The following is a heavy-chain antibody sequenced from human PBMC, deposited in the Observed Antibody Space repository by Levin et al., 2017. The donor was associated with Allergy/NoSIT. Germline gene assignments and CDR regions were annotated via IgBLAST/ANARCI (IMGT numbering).Heavy chain of an antibody. V-gene: IGHV3-30*15. D-gene: IGHD4-17*01. Sequence: GGSLILSCVEDEVKGRELMMKWVSEERGTFLYWVAVLSPAGRRSSYADSVKGRFTISRDNSKNTLYLQMSSLKTDDTAVYYCAKTRSIYGDYGSIDYWGQGTLVTVSS. J-gene: IGHJ4*02. CDR3: AKTRSIYGDYGSIDY. CDR2: LSPAGRRS. CDR1: EVKGRELM.